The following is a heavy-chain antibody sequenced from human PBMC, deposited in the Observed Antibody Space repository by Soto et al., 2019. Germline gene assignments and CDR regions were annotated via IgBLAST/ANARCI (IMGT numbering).Heavy chain of an antibody. Sequence: QVQLQESGPGLVEPSGTLSLTCGVSGGSMRNDDWWSWVRQTPGKGLEWIGEISHYGNTNYNPSRKSRVTMSIDTSKNQFALKVRSLTAADTAMYYCARNGDCTSGICYVGWFDPWGQGTLVSVSS. CDR1: GGSMRNDDW. V-gene: IGHV4-4*02. D-gene: IGHD2-2*01. CDR2: ISHYGNT. J-gene: IGHJ5*02. CDR3: ARNGDCTSGICYVGWFDP.